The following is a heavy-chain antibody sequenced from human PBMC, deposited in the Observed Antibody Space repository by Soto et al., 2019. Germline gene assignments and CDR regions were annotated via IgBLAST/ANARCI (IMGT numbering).Heavy chain of an antibody. J-gene: IGHJ5*02. CDR3: ARMGVGFNWFDP. D-gene: IGHD1-26*01. V-gene: IGHV2-70*04. CDR1: GFSLSASRMR. Sequence: SGPTLVNPTQTLTLTCTFSGFSLSASRMRVSWIRQPPGKAPEWLARIDWDGDEYYSPSLRTRLTISKDTSKNQVLLKMTNVDRDDTATYYCARMGVGFNWFDPWCQGTLVTVSS. CDR2: IDWDGDE.